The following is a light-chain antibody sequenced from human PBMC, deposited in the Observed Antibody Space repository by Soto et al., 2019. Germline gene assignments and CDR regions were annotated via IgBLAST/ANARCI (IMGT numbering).Light chain of an antibody. CDR2: GAS. CDR1: QSVSSSY. J-gene: IGKJ1*01. Sequence: EIVLTQSPGTLSLSPGERDTLSCRASQSVSSSYLAWYQQKPGQAPRLLIYGASSRATGIPDRFSGSGSGTDFTLTISRLEPEDFAVYYCQQYGSPTWTFGQGTKVDIK. CDR3: QQYGSPTWT. V-gene: IGKV3-20*01.